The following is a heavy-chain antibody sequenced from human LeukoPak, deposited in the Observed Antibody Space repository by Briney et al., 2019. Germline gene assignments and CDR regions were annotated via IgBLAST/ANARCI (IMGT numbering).Heavy chain of an antibody. CDR1: GYTLTELS. Sequence: ASVKVSCKVSGYTLTELSMHWVRQAPGKGLEWMGGFDPEDGETIYAQKFQGRVTITADKSTSTAYMELSSLRSEDTAVYYCARELRDTAMVGYYFDSWGQGTLVTVSS. V-gene: IGHV1-24*01. D-gene: IGHD5-18*01. CDR3: ARELRDTAMVGYYFDS. CDR2: FDPEDGET. J-gene: IGHJ4*02.